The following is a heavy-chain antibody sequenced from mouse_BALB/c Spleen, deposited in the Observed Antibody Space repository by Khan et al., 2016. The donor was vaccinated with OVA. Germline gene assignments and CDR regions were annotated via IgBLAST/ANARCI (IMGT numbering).Heavy chain of an antibody. Sequence: QVQLQQSGAELAKPGASVKMSCKASGYTFINYWILWVKQRPGQGLEWIGYINPSTGYTEYNQNFKDKATLTADKSSSTAYMQLSSLTSEESAVYYCARRGLRWDFDYWGKGTTLTVSS. CDR1: GYTFINYW. CDR2: INPSTGYT. CDR3: ARRGLRWDFDY. J-gene: IGHJ2*01. D-gene: IGHD1-1*01. V-gene: IGHV1-7*01.